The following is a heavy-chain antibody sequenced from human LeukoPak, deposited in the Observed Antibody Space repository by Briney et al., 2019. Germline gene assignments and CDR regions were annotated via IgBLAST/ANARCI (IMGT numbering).Heavy chain of an antibody. Sequence: SETLSLTCTVSGGSISSTGYFWGWIRQPPGKGLEWIGTVYHSGSSYYNPSLKSRVTMSIDTSKSQLSLILTSVTAADTAVYYCARRVTAPECFDYRGRGTQVTVSS. CDR1: GGSISSTGYF. V-gene: IGHV4-39*01. J-gene: IGHJ4*02. CDR3: ARRVTAPECFDY. D-gene: IGHD2-21*02. CDR2: VYHSGSS.